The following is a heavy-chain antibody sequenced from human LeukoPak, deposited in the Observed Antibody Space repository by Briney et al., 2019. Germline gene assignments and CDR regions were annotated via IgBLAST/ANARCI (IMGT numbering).Heavy chain of an antibody. V-gene: IGHV1-2*02. J-gene: IGHJ4*02. CDR2: INPNNGGT. D-gene: IGHD5-12*01. CDR1: GYTFTGSY. Sequence: ASVKVSCKASGYTFTGSYIHWVRQAPGQGLEWMGWINPNNGGTNYAQKFQGRVTMTRDTSISTAYMELNRLTSDDTAVYYCARDNSTGYETFDYWGQGTPVTVSS. CDR3: ARDNSTGYETFDY.